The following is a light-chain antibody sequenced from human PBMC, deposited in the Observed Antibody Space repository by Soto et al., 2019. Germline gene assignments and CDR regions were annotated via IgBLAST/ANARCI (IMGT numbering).Light chain of an antibody. Sequence: EIVMTQSPAALSVSPGERATLSCRASQSVSSHLAWYQQRPGQAPRLLIYGASTRATGIPARFSGSGSGTDFTLTISSLEPEDSALYYCQQRSNWPITFGQGTRLEIK. CDR2: GAS. J-gene: IGKJ5*01. CDR3: QQRSNWPIT. CDR1: QSVSSH. V-gene: IGKV3-11*01.